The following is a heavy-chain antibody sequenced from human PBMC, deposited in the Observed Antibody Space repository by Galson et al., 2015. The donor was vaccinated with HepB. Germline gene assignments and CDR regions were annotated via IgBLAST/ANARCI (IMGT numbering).Heavy chain of an antibody. CDR1: GSSFSSHG. V-gene: IGHV3-33*01. CDR2: LWFDGRKD. CDR3: ARYSGDYRAFDY. Sequence: LRLSCAASGSSFSSHGMHWVRQPPGKGLAWVGLLWFDGRKDSYADSVKGGFTISRDNSNNMLYLQMNNLRGEYTAEYYCARYSGDYRAFDYWGQGTLVSVSS. J-gene: IGHJ4*02. D-gene: IGHD4-17*01.